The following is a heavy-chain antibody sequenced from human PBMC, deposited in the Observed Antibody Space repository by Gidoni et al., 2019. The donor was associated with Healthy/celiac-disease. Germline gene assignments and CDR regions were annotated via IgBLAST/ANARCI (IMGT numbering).Heavy chain of an antibody. D-gene: IGHD3-3*01. CDR1: GFAFSRYS. Sequence: EVQLVESVVGLVQPGCSLRLSCSASGFAFSRYSMNWARQAPGKGLEWVSYISSSSSTIYYADSVKGRFTISRDNAKNSLYLQMNSLRDEDTAVYYCARVGITIFGVDYYYGMDVWGQGTTVTVSS. V-gene: IGHV3-48*02. CDR3: ARVGITIFGVDYYYGMDV. J-gene: IGHJ6*02. CDR2: ISSSSSTI.